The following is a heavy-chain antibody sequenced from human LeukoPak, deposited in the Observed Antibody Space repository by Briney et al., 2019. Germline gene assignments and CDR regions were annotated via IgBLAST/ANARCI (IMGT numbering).Heavy chain of an antibody. D-gene: IGHD2-2*03. CDR2: INYSGST. V-gene: IGHV4-59*12. CDR3: ARVAIVVVPAANFDY. J-gene: IGHJ4*02. CDR1: GGSISSFD. Sequence: SETLSLTCTVSGGSISSFDWSWIRQPPGKGLEWIGNINYSGSTNYNPSLKSRVTISVDTSKNQFSLKLSSVTAADTAVYYCARVAIVVVPAANFDYWGQGTLVTVSS.